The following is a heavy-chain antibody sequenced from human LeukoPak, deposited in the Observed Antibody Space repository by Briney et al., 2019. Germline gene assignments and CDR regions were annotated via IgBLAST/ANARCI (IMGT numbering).Heavy chain of an antibody. CDR3: AKQVLGGVLDNILVAPPEPCFAP. Sequence: SETLSLTCTVSGSSISSYYWSWIRQPPGKGLEWIGYIYYSGSTNYNPSLKSRVTISVDTSKNQFSLKLSSVTAADTAVYYCAKQVLGGVLDNILVAPPEPCFAPGAKEPLATVPS. CDR2: IYYSGST. V-gene: IGHV4-59*08. CDR1: GSSISSYY. J-gene: IGHJ5*02. D-gene: IGHD2-2*01.